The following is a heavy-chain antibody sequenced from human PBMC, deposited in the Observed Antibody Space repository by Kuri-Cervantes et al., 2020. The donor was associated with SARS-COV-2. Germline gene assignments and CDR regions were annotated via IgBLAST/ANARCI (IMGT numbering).Heavy chain of an antibody. V-gene: IGHV1-18*01. Sequence: ASVKVSCKASGGTFSSYTISWVRQAPGQGLEWMGWISAYNGNTNYAQKLQGRVTMTTDTSTSTAYMELRSLRSDDTAVYYCARVSGRNSCSGGSCYDYYFDYWGQGTLVTVSS. CDR2: ISAYNGNT. D-gene: IGHD2-15*01. J-gene: IGHJ4*02. CDR3: ARVSGRNSCSGGSCYDYYFDY. CDR1: GGTFSSYT.